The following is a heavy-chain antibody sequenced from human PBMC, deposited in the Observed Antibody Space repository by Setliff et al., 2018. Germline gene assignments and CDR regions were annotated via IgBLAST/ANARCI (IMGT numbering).Heavy chain of an antibody. CDR1: GGSISSGVYY. Sequence: SETLSLTCTVSGGSISSGVYYWAWIRQPPGKGLEWIGRIYYRGDTYSNVSLASRLTISVDTSKNQFSLQLTSVTAADTAVYYCARTGTYRYFDSWGQGTRVTVSS. CDR3: ARTGTYRYFDS. V-gene: IGHV4-39*01. D-gene: IGHD1-1*01. CDR2: IYYRGDT. J-gene: IGHJ4*02.